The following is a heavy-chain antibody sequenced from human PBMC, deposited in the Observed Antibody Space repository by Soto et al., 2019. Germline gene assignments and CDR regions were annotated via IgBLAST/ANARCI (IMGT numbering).Heavy chain of an antibody. J-gene: IGHJ5*02. V-gene: IGHV4-31*03. CDR1: GGSISSGGYY. CDR2: IYYNENT. Sequence: TSETLSLTCTVSGGSISSGGYYWTWIRQLPGKGLEWIGYIYYNENTYNPSLETYNPSLESRVTISVDTSMTQFSLNLSSVTAADTAVYYCARIVGAWLPNWFDPWGQGILVTVSS. D-gene: IGHD2-21*01. CDR3: ARIVGAWLPNWFDP.